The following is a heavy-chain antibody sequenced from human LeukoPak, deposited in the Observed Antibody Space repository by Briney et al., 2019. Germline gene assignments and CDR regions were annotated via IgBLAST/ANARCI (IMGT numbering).Heavy chain of an antibody. CDR1: GGSISTYD. CDR3: ARFSSGWINAMDV. D-gene: IGHD6-19*01. Sequence: SSETLCLTCTVSGGSISTYDWSWIRQPPGKGLEWVGYIYYSGSSNYNPSLMSRVTISVDMSKNHFPLKVSSVTAADTAVYYCARFSSGWINAMDVWGQGTTVTVSS. CDR2: IYYSGSS. V-gene: IGHV4-59*01. J-gene: IGHJ6*02.